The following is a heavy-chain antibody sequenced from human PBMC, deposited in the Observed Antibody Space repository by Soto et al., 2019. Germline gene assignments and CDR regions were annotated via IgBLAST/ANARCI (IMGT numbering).Heavy chain of an antibody. J-gene: IGHJ5*02. CDR2: IYYSGST. CDR3: AREPPTGRWFDP. D-gene: IGHD1-1*01. CDR1: GGSISSYY. Sequence: PSETLSLTCTSSGGSISSYYWSWIRQPPGKGLEWIGYIYYSGSTNYNPSLKSRVTISVDTSKNQFSLKLSSVTAADTAVYYCAREPPTGRWFDPWGQGTQVTVSS. V-gene: IGHV4-59*01.